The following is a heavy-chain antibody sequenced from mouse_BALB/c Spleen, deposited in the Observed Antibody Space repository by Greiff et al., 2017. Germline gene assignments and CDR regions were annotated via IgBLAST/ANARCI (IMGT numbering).Heavy chain of an antibody. D-gene: IGHD2-4*01. CDR2: ISSGSSTI. J-gene: IGHJ4*01. V-gene: IGHV5-17*02. CDR1: GFTFSSFG. Sequence: EVQVVESGGGLVQPGGSRKLSCAASGFTFSSFGMHWVRQAPEKGLEWVAYISSGSSTIYYADTVKGRFTISRDNPKNTLFLQMTSLRSEDTAMYYCARSYYDYPYYAMDYWGQGTSVTVSS. CDR3: ARSYYDYPYYAMDY.